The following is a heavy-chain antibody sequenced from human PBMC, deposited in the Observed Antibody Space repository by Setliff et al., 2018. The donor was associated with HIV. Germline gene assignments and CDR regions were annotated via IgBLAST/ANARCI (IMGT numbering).Heavy chain of an antibody. J-gene: IGHJ4*02. CDR1: GYTFTSYY. CDR3: ASRVPAARHFDY. D-gene: IGHD2-2*01. V-gene: IGHV1-46*01. Sequence: ASVKVSCKASGYTFTSYYTHWVRQAPGQGLEWMGRINPSGGSTSYAQKFQGRVTMTRDTSTGTVYMELSSLKSEDTAVYYCASRVPAARHFDYWGQGTLVTVSS. CDR2: INPSGGST.